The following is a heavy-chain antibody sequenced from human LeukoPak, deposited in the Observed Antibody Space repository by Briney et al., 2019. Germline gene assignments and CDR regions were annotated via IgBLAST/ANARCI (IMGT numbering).Heavy chain of an antibody. Sequence: GGSLRLSCAASGVMFPSYWMTWVRQAPGKGLEWVAVISYDGSNKYYADSVKGRFTISRDNSKNTLYLQMNSLRAEDTAVYYCAKRGYYYDSSGYYSRTYFDYWGQGTLVIVSS. V-gene: IGHV3-30*18. J-gene: IGHJ4*02. D-gene: IGHD3-22*01. CDR3: AKRGYYYDSSGYYSRTYFDY. CDR2: ISYDGSNK. CDR1: GVMFPSYW.